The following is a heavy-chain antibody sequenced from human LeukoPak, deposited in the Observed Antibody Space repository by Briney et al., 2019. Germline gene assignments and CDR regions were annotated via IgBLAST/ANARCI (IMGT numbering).Heavy chain of an antibody. CDR2: ISGSGGST. CDR1: GFTFSSYA. V-gene: IGHV3-23*01. D-gene: IGHD3-22*01. CDR3: AKDTPYYYDSSGHRGG. J-gene: IGHJ4*02. Sequence: GGSLRLSCAASGFTFSSYAMSWVRQAPGKGLEWVSAISGSGGSTYYADSVKGRFTISRDNSKNTLYLQMNSLRAEDTAVYYCAKDTPYYYDSSGHRGGWGQGTLVTVSS.